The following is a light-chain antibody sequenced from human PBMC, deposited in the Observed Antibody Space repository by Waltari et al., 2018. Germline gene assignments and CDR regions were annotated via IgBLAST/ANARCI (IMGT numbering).Light chain of an antibody. CDR1: SGHSTYI. CDR2: LEDSGNY. J-gene: IGLJ3*02. V-gene: IGLV4-60*03. CDR3: ESWDSNTRV. Sequence: QPVLTQSSSTSASLGSSVKLTCTLDSGHSTYIIAWHQQQAGKAPRYLMKLEDSGNYNKGSGGPDRFSGSSSGADRYLAIFNLQSEDEADYYCESWDSNTRVFGGGTKLTGL.